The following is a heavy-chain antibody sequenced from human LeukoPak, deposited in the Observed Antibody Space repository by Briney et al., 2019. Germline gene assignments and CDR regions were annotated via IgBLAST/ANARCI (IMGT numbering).Heavy chain of an antibody. J-gene: IGHJ1*01. Sequence: GGSLRLSCVASGFAVGSKSMSWVWQSPGKGLEWVSVIYSGGSTYYAVSVNGRFTISRDNSRNALFLQMNALRAADTALYFCASAREYCGSAECYEYFQHWGQGTLVTVSS. CDR3: ASAREYCGSAECYEYFQH. CDR2: IYSGGST. V-gene: IGHV3-53*01. D-gene: IGHD2-21*01. CDR1: GFAVGSKS.